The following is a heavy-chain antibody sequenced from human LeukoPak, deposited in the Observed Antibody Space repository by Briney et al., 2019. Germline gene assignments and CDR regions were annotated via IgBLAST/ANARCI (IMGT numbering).Heavy chain of an antibody. CDR1: GFTFSSYA. CDR3: AKDGGDFDAFDI. Sequence: GGSLRLSCAASGFTFSSYAMSWVRQAPGKGLEWVSTISGSGASTYYADSVKGRFAISRDNFKNTLFLQMNSLRPDDTAVYYCAKDGGDFDAFDIWGQGTMVTVSS. CDR2: ISGSGAST. D-gene: IGHD2-21*02. V-gene: IGHV3-23*01. J-gene: IGHJ3*02.